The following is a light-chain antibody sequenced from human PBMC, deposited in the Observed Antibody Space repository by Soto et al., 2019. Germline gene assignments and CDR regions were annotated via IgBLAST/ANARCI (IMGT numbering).Light chain of an antibody. CDR2: DAS. J-gene: IGKJ1*01. CDR1: QSVSSY. Sequence: EIVLTQSPATLSLSPGERATLSCRAIQSVSSYLAWYQQKPGQAPRLLIYDASNRATGIPARFSGSGSGTDFTLTITRLEPEDFAVYHCQQYGNSPWTFGQGTKVDIK. CDR3: QQYGNSPWT. V-gene: IGKV3-11*01.